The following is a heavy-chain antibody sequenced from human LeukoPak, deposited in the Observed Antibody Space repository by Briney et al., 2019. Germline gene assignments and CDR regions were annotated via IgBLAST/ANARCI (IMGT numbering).Heavy chain of an antibody. J-gene: IGHJ4*02. CDR3: AAQGGSGDLRN. V-gene: IGHV3-15*01. CDR1: GFTFSNTW. CDR2: IKRIIDGGTT. Sequence: PGGSLRLSCAASGFTFSNTWMNWVRQAPGKGLEWVGRIKRIIDGGTTDYAAPVKGRFTVSRDDSINTLYLQMSSLKTEDTAVYYCAAQGGSGDLRNWGQGTLVTVSS. D-gene: IGHD4-17*01.